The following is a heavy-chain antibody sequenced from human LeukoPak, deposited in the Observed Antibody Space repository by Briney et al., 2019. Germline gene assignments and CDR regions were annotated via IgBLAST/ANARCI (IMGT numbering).Heavy chain of an antibody. Sequence: SSETLSLTCAVYGGSFSGYYWSWIRQPPGKGLEWIGEINHSGSTNYNPSLKSRVTISVDTSKNQFSLKLSSVTAADTAVYYCARPGSGYSRGDYYFDYWGQGTLVTVSS. J-gene: IGHJ4*02. D-gene: IGHD3-22*01. V-gene: IGHV4-34*01. CDR3: ARPGSGYSRGDYYFDY. CDR2: INHSGST. CDR1: GGSFSGYY.